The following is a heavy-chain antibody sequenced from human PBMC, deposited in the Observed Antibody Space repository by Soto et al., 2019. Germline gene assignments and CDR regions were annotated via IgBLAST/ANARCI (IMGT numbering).Heavy chain of an antibody. V-gene: IGHV4-39*01. CDR2: IYYSGST. J-gene: IGHJ4*02. D-gene: IGHD4-17*01. Sequence: SETLSLTCTVSGGSISSSSYYWGWIRQPPGKGLEWIGSIYYSGSTYYNPSLKSRVTISVDTSKNQFSLKLSSVTAADTAVYYCASSVTTEYYFDYWGQGTLVTVSS. CDR1: GGSISSSSYY. CDR3: ASSVTTEYYFDY.